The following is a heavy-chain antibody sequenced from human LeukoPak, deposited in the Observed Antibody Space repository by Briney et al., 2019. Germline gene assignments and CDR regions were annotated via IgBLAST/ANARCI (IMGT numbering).Heavy chain of an antibody. Sequence: GGSLRLSCAASGFTFSTYTMNWVRQAPGKGLEWVSFISSSSSIIYNADSVKGRFTISRDNAKNSLYLQMNSLRAEDTAVYYCAREEYYDILTGYYGNLGYWGQGTLVTVSS. CDR2: ISSSSSII. V-gene: IGHV3-48*01. CDR1: GFTFSTYT. J-gene: IGHJ4*02. D-gene: IGHD3-9*01. CDR3: AREEYYDILTGYYGNLGY.